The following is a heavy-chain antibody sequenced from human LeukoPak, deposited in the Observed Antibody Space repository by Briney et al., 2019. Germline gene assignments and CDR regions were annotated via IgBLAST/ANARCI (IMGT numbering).Heavy chain of an antibody. CDR3: ARVHIANAFDL. V-gene: IGHV4-4*07. CDR2: MYMSGDT. CDR1: GDSISSSY. J-gene: IGHJ3*01. D-gene: IGHD5-12*01. Sequence: SETLSLTCSVAGDSISSSYWSWIRQPAGKGLEWIGRMYMSGDTNYNPSLKSRVTMSVDTSKNQFSLKLSSVTAADTAVYYCARVHIANAFDLWGQGTMVIVSS.